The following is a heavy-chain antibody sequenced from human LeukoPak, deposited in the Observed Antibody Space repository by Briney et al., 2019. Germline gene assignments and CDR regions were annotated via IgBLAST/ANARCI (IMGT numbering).Heavy chain of an antibody. CDR3: ARAYDILTGYGMDV. D-gene: IGHD3-9*01. Sequence: GGSLRLSCAASGFTFSSYGMHWVRQAPGKGLEWVAFIRYDGSNKYYADSVKGRFTISRDNSKNALHLQMNSLRAEDTAVYYCARAYDILTGYGMDVWGQGTTVTVSS. CDR2: IRYDGSNK. J-gene: IGHJ6*02. CDR1: GFTFSSYG. V-gene: IGHV3-30*02.